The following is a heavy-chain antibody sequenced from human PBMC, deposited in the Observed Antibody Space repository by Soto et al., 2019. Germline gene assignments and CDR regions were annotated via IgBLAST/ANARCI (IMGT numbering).Heavy chain of an antibody. CDR2: IHWNDDK. D-gene: IGHD3-22*01. CDR1: GVSLSVYGVR. J-gene: IGHJ5*02. CDR3: AHTKDSSGFLTS. V-gene: IGHV2-5*01. Sequence: XGPTLVNPTQTLRLTCSFSGVSLSVYGVRVIWFRQPPGETLEWLALIHWNDDKRYSPYLKSRLTITKDTSKNQVVLTLTNLDPLDTGTYFCAHTKDSSGFLTSWGQGILVTVSS.